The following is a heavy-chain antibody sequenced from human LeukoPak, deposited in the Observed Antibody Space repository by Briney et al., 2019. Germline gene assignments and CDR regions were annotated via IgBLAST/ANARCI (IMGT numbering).Heavy chain of an antibody. Sequence: SETLSLTCTVAGGSISSSSYYWGWIRQPPGKGLEWIGSIYYSGSTYYNPSLKSRFTISVDTSKNQFSLKLSSVTAADTAVYYCASPLVGATSFDAFDIWGQGTMVTVSS. D-gene: IGHD1-26*01. CDR2: IYYSGST. J-gene: IGHJ3*02. CDR1: GGSISSSSYY. V-gene: IGHV4-39*01. CDR3: ASPLVGATSFDAFDI.